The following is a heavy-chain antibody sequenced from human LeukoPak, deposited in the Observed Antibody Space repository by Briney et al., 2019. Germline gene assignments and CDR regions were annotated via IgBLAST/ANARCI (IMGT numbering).Heavy chain of an antibody. CDR3: ARDIVVVPAANLPQNAFDI. Sequence: SETLSLTCTVSGGSISSGSYYWSWIRQPAGKGLEWIGRIYTSGSTNYNPSLKSRVTISVDTSKNQFSLKLSSVTAADTAVYYCARDIVVVPAANLPQNAFDIWGQGTMVTVSS. D-gene: IGHD2-2*01. CDR1: GGSISSGSYY. CDR2: IYTSGST. J-gene: IGHJ3*02. V-gene: IGHV4-61*02.